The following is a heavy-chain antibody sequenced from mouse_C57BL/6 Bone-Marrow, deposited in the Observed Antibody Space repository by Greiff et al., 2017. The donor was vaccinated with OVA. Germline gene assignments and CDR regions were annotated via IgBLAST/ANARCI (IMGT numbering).Heavy chain of an antibody. D-gene: IGHD1-2*01. CDR3: TTPITTGLYYFDY. CDR2: IDPENGDT. J-gene: IGHJ2*01. V-gene: IGHV14-4*01. Sequence: VQLQQSGAELVRPGASVKLSCTASGFNIKDDYMHWVKQRPEQGLEWIGWIDPENGDTEYASKFQGKATITADTSSNTAYLQLSSLTSEDTAVYYCTTPITTGLYYFDYWGQGTTRTVSS. CDR1: GFNIKDDY.